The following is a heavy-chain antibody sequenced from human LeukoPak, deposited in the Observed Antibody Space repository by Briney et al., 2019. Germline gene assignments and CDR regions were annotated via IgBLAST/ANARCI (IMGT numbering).Heavy chain of an antibody. CDR2: IYYSGST. V-gene: IGHV4-59*08. Sequence: SETLSLTCTVSGGSISSYYWSWIRQPPGKGLEWIGYIYYSGSTNYNPSLTSRVTISVDTSKNQFARKLSSVTAADTAVYYCARGDINWFDPWGQGILVTVSS. CDR3: ARGDINWFDP. D-gene: IGHD2-15*01. J-gene: IGHJ5*02. CDR1: GGSISSYY.